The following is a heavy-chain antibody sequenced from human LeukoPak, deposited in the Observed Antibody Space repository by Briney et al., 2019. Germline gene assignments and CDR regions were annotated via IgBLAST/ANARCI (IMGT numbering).Heavy chain of an antibody. CDR2: INENGDIA. D-gene: IGHD1-26*01. V-gene: IGHV3-43*02. Sequence: PGGSLRLSCAASGFTFDDYAMHWVRQGPGKSLEWVSLINENGDIAYYGDSVGGRFTVSRGNAKNSLYLQMNSLTTEDTALYYCAKARWEPNFDYWGQGTLVTVSS. J-gene: IGHJ4*02. CDR3: AKARWEPNFDY. CDR1: GFTFDDYA.